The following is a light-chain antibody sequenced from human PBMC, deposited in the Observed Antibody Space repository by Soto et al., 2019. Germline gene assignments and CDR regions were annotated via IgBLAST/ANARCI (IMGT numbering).Light chain of an antibody. J-gene: IGKJ2*01. V-gene: IGKV1-39*01. CDR2: AAS. CDR3: QQSDSAPYT. CDR1: QSIYSS. Sequence: DIQMTQSPSSLSASVGDRVTITCRASQSIYSSLNWYHQKPGKAPKLLIYAASNLQSGVPSRFSGSGSGTEFTLSISSLPPEDFANYYCQQSDSAPYTFGQGTKLEI.